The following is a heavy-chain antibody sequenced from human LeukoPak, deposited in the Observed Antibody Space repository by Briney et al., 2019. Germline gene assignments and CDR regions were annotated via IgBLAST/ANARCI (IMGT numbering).Heavy chain of an antibody. V-gene: IGHV3-23*01. Sequence: GGSLRLSCAASGFTFSSYAMSWVRQAPGKGLEWVSAISGSGGSTYYADSVKGRFTISRDNSKNTLYLQMNSLRAEDTAVYYCARGGGDSSGYYFDAFDIWGQGTMVTVSS. CDR1: GFTFSSYA. J-gene: IGHJ3*02. D-gene: IGHD3-22*01. CDR3: ARGGGDSSGYYFDAFDI. CDR2: ISGSGGST.